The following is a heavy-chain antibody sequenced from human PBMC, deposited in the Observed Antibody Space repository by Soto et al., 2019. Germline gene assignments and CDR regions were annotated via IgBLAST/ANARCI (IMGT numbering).Heavy chain of an antibody. CDR2: INPHGGST. CDR1: GDTFTSYY. Sequence: AASVKVSCKAPGDTFTSYYLNWVRRAPGQGLEWMGVINPHGGSTKYAQKFQGRITMTRDTSRSTVYMELSSLRSDDTAIYYCARSSGGNFGIIIEGSNWFDPWGQGTLVTVSS. J-gene: IGHJ5*02. V-gene: IGHV1-46*01. CDR3: ARSSGGNFGIIIEGSNWFDP. D-gene: IGHD3-3*01.